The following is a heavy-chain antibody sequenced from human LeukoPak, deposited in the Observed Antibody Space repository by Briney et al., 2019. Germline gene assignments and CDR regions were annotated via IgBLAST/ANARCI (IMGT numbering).Heavy chain of an antibody. V-gene: IGHV3-23*01. CDR3: AKSPSALVDYYYYMEV. D-gene: IGHD2-8*02. Sequence: PGGSLRLSCAASGFTFSNYAMGWVRQAPGKGLEWVSVISSGSGSVFYADSVKGRFTISRDNSRNTLYLQMNSLRREDTAVYACAKSPSALVDYYYYMEVWGKGTTVTVSS. CDR2: ISSGSGSV. CDR1: GFTFSNYA. J-gene: IGHJ6*03.